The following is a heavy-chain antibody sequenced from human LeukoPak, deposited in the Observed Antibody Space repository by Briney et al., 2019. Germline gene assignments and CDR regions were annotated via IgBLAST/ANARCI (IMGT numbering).Heavy chain of an antibody. Sequence: GGSLRLSCAASGFTFSSYSMNGVRQAPGKGLEWVSSISSSSSYIYYADSVKGRFTISRDNAKNSLYLQMNSLRAEDTAVYYCARDFRETAVAGTWDDYWGQGTLVTVSS. V-gene: IGHV3-21*01. CDR2: ISSSSSYI. J-gene: IGHJ4*02. D-gene: IGHD6-19*01. CDR1: GFTFSSYS. CDR3: ARDFRETAVAGTWDDY.